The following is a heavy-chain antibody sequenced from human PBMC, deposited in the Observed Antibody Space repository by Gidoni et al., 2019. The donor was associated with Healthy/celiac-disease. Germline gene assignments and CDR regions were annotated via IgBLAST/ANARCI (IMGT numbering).Heavy chain of an antibody. V-gene: IGHV4-34*01. CDR2: INHSGST. CDR1: GGSFSGYY. J-gene: IGHJ6*03. D-gene: IGHD6-6*01. Sequence: QVQLQQWGAGLLKPSETLSLTCAVYGGSFSGYYWSWIRQPPGKGLEWIGEINHSGSTNYNPSLKSRVTISVDTSKNQFSLKLSSVTAADTAVYYCARGWGSSNLYYMDVWGKGTTVTVSS. CDR3: ARGWGSSNLYYMDV.